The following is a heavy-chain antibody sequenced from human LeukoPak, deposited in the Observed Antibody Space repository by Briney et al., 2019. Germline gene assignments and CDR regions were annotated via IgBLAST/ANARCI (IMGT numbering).Heavy chain of an antibody. CDR1: GYTFTSYF. V-gene: IGHV1-46*01. Sequence: ASVKVSCKASGYTFTSYFMHWMRQAPGQGPEWMGIINPRGGSTEYSHKFQGRLTMTGDTSTGTVYMELNSLRSEDTAVYFCARVGVTAATADYWGQGTLVTVSS. J-gene: IGHJ4*02. CDR2: INPRGGST. CDR3: ARVGVTAATADY. D-gene: IGHD6-25*01.